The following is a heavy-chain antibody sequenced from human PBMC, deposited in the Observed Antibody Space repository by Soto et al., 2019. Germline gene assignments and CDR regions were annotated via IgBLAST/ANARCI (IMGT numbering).Heavy chain of an antibody. CDR2: ILVGGST. J-gene: IGHJ3*02. V-gene: IGHV3-23*01. CDR3: AKATATGGGAFDI. CDR1: GFTCSSYD. Sequence: GGSLRLSCAASGFTCSSYDMSWVRQAPGKGLEWVSTILVGGSTHYPDSVKGRFTISRDNSRNTVFLQMNSLTAGDTAVYYCAKATATGGGAFDICGQGTMVTVSS. D-gene: IGHD2-8*02.